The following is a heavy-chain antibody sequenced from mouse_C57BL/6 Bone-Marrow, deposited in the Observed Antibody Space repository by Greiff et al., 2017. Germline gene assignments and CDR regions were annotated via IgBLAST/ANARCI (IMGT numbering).Heavy chain of an antibody. CDR3: ARGRNGYPFAY. V-gene: IGHV3-6*01. Sequence: EVKLQESGPGLVKPSQSLSLTCSVTGYSITSGYYWNWIRQFPGNKLEWMGYISYDGSNNYNPSLKNRISITRDTSKNQFFLKLNSVTTEDTATDYCARGRNGYPFAYWGQGTLVTVSA. D-gene: IGHD2-2*01. CDR1: GYSITSGYY. CDR2: ISYDGSN. J-gene: IGHJ3*01.